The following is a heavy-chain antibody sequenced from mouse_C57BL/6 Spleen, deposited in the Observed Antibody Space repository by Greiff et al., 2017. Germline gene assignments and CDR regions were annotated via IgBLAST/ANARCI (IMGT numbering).Heavy chain of an antibody. Sequence: DVKLVESGGGLVKPGGSLKLSCAASGFTFSSYAMSWVRQTPEKRLAWVATISDGGSYTYYPDNVKGRFTISRDNAKNNLYLQMSHLKSEDTAMYYCAREGTGFDYWGQGTTLTVSS. J-gene: IGHJ2*01. CDR1: GFTFSSYA. V-gene: IGHV5-4*01. D-gene: IGHD4-1*01. CDR3: AREGTGFDY. CDR2: ISDGGSYT.